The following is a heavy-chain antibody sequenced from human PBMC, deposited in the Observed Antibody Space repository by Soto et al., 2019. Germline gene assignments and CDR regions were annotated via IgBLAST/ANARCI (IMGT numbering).Heavy chain of an antibody. Sequence: ASVKVSCKASGYSFTRYSSHWVRQAPGQSLEWMGWTNAGNGNTKYSQKFQGRVTITRDTSASTAYMELSSLRSEDTSVYYCGRDSKWDDTSVGMDVWGQGTEVTVSS. CDR3: GRDSKWDDTSVGMDV. J-gene: IGHJ6*02. V-gene: IGHV1-3*01. CDR1: GYSFTRYS. CDR2: TNAGNGNT. D-gene: IGHD3-22*01.